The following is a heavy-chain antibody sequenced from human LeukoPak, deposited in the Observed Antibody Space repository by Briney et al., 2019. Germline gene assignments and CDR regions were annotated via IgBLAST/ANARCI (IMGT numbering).Heavy chain of an antibody. CDR2: IKEDGSEK. CDR1: GFTFSSYW. CDR3: ARKGILSPFDY. D-gene: IGHD3-9*01. J-gene: IGHJ4*02. V-gene: IGHV3-7*03. Sequence: GGSLRLSCVASGFTFSSYWMSWVRQAPGKGLEWVANIKEDGSEKYYVDSVEGRFTISRDNAKNSLYLQMNSLRAEDTAIYYCARKGILSPFDYWGQGTLATVSS.